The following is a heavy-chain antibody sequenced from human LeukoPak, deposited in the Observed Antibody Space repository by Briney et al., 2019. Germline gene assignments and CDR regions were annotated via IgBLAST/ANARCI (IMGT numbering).Heavy chain of an antibody. Sequence: SETLSLTCTVSGGSISSSSYYWGWIRQPPGKGLEWIGSIYHSGSTYYNPSLKSRVTISVDTSKNQFSLKLSSVTAADTAVYYCARPSTYYYDSSGHGAFDIWGQGTMVTVSS. CDR2: IYHSGST. D-gene: IGHD3-22*01. V-gene: IGHV4-39*07. CDR3: ARPSTYYYDSSGHGAFDI. J-gene: IGHJ3*02. CDR1: GGSISSSSYY.